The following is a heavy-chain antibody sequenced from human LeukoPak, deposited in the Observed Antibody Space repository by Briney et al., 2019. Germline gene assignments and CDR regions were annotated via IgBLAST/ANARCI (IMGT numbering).Heavy chain of an antibody. V-gene: IGHV3-21*01. J-gene: IGHJ4*02. CDR1: GFTFSSYS. D-gene: IGHD4-17*01. CDR2: ISSSNNYI. Sequence: GGSLRLSCAASGFTFSSYSMNWVRQAPGKGLEWVSSISSSNNYIYYADSVKGRFTISRDNAKNSLYLQMNSLRDEDTAVYYCARTLTVTVDYWGQGTLVTVSS. CDR3: ARTLTVTVDY.